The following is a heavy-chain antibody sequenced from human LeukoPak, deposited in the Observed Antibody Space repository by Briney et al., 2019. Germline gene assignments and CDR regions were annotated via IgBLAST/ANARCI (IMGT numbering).Heavy chain of an antibody. CDR3: ASGREYQLLDV. J-gene: IGHJ6*02. CDR1: GGSFSGYS. V-gene: IGHV4-30-2*01. Sequence: SETLSLTCAVYGGSFSGYSWSWIRQPPGKGLEWIGYIYHSGSTYYNPSLKSRVTISVDRSKNQFSLKLSSVTAADTAVYYCASGREYQLLDVWGQGTTVTVSS. CDR2: IYHSGST. D-gene: IGHD2-2*01.